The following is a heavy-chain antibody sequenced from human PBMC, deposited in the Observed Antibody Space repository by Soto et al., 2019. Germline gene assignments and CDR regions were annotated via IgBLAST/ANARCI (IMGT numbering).Heavy chain of an antibody. V-gene: IGHV4-59*08. CDR3: ARRYGANFDY. D-gene: IGHD4-17*01. CDR1: GGSISSYY. Sequence: SETLSLTCTVSGGSISSYYWSWIRQPPGKGPEWIGYIYYSGSTNYNPSLKSRVTISVDTSKNQFSLKLSSVTAADTAVYYCARRYGANFDYWGQGTLVTVS. CDR2: IYYSGST. J-gene: IGHJ4*02.